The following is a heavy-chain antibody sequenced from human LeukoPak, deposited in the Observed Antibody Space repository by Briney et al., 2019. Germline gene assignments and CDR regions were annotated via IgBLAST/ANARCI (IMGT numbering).Heavy chain of an antibody. V-gene: IGHV3-30-3*01. D-gene: IGHD5-12*01. J-gene: IGHJ4*02. Sequence: PGRSLRLSCAASGFTFSSYAMHWVRQAPGKGLEWVAVISYDGSSKYYADSLKGRFTISRDNAQKSLYLQMNSLRADDTAVYYCAREAFSGYDYFDYWGQGTLVTVSS. CDR3: AREAFSGYDYFDY. CDR1: GFTFSSYA. CDR2: ISYDGSSK.